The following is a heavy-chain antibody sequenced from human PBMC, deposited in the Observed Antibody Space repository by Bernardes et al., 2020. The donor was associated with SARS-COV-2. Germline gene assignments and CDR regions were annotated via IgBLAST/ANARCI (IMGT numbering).Heavy chain of an antibody. CDR1: GGSLSNSH. Sequence: SETLSLTRTVSGGSLSNSHWSWVRQHPGPGLDLIGYIYYSGSTNYNPSLKSRVTISLDTSKNQFSLKLSSVTAADTAVYYCARDSLVGYFDYWGQGTLVTVSS. D-gene: IGHD3-16*02. J-gene: IGHJ4*02. CDR3: ARDSLVGYFDY. CDR2: IYYSGST. V-gene: IGHV4-59*01.